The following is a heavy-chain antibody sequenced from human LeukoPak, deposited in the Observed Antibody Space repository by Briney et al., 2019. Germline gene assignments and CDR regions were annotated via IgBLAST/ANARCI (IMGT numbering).Heavy chain of an antibody. Sequence: ASVKVSCKASGYTFTGYYMHWVRQAPGQGLEWMGWIKPNSGGTNYAQKFQGRVTMTRDTSISTAYMELSRLRSDDTAVYYCARVGIEDLRIAAAGTGYYYGMDVWGQGTTVTVSS. CDR1: GYTFTGYY. J-gene: IGHJ6*02. V-gene: IGHV1-2*02. D-gene: IGHD6-13*01. CDR2: IKPNSGGT. CDR3: ARVGIEDLRIAAAGTGYYYGMDV.